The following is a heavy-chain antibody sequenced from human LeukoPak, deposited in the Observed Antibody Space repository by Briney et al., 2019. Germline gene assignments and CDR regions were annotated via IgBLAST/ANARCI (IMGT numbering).Heavy chain of an antibody. D-gene: IGHD3-3*01. CDR1: GFTFSSYA. CDR3: AKDRGYWSITIFRVVIHLDY. Sequence: PGRFLRLSCAASGFTFSSYAMSWVRQAPGKGLEWVSAISGSGGSTYYADSVKGRFTISRDNSKNTLYLQMNSLRAEDTAVYYCAKDRGYWSITIFRVVIHLDYWGQGTLVTVSS. V-gene: IGHV3-23*01. J-gene: IGHJ4*02. CDR2: ISGSGGST.